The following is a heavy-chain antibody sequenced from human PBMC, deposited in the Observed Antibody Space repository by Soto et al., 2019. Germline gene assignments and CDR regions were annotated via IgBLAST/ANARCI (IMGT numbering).Heavy chain of an antibody. CDR3: ARYCVGAYSPPRYYGMDV. V-gene: IGHV4-30-2*01. CDR1: GGSISSSSYY. J-gene: IGHJ6*02. Sequence: PSETLSLTCTVSGGSISSSSYYWGWIRQPPGKGLEWIGYIYHSGSTYYNPSLKSRVTISVDRSKNQFSLKLSSVTAADTAVYYCARYCVGAYSPPRYYGMDVWGQGTTVTVSS. D-gene: IGHD1-26*01. CDR2: IYHSGST.